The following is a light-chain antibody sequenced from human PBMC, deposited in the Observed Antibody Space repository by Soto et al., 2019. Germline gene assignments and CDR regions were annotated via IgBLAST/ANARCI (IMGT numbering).Light chain of an antibody. V-gene: IGKV3-11*01. CDR2: DAS. J-gene: IGKJ4*01. CDR3: QQRGHWLS. CDR1: QSVGSN. Sequence: EVEFTHSPATLSLSPGERAVLSCRASQSVGSNVVWYQQKSGQAPRLLIYDASNRVSGIPARFSGSGSGTDFTLIISSLESEDFAVYYCQQRGHWLSFGGGTKVDIK.